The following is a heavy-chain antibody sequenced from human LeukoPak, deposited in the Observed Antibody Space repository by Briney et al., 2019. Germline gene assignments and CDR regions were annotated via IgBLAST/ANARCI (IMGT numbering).Heavy chain of an antibody. CDR1: GGSVSSAGYY. CDR3: ARLPSI. V-gene: IGHV4-61*08. J-gene: IGHJ4*02. Sequence: SEILSLTCTVSGGSVSSAGYYWSWIRQPPGKGLEWIGYIYYSGSTNYNPSLKSRVTISIDTSRNQFSLKLTSVTAADTAVYYCARLPSIWGQGTLVTVSS. CDR2: IYYSGST.